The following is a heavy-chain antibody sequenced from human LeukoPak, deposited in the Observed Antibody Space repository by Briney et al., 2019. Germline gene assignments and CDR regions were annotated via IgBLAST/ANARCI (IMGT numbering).Heavy chain of an antibody. CDR3: AKEIDGFDV. CDR2: IRFDGGDT. CDR1: GFTFNNYW. J-gene: IGHJ3*01. V-gene: IGHV3-74*01. Sequence: GGSPRLSCAASGFTFNNYWMHWVRQAPGMGLVWVSSIRFDGGDTAYADSAKGRFTISRDNAENTMFLQMNNLRAEDTAVCYCAKEIDGFDVWGQGTLVTVSS.